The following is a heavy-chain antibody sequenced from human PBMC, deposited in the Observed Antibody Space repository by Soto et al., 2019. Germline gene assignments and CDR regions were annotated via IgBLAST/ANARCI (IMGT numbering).Heavy chain of an antibody. CDR1: GFTFDDYG. D-gene: IGHD3-22*01. Sequence: GGSLRLSCAASGFTFDDYGMSWVRQAPGKGLEWVSGINWNGRSTGYAGSVKGRFTISRDNAQNSLHLQMNSLRAEDTAVYYCARAYYYDSSPLDYWGQGTLVTVSS. J-gene: IGHJ4*02. V-gene: IGHV3-20*04. CDR3: ARAYYYDSSPLDY. CDR2: INWNGRST.